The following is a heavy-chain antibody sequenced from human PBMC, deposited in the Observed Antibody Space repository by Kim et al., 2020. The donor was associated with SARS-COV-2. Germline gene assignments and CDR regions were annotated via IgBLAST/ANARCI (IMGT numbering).Heavy chain of an antibody. J-gene: IGHJ4*02. CDR2: INPNSGGT. CDR1: GYTFTGYY. CDR3: ARVHSTDYYFDY. Sequence: ASVKVSCKASGYTFTGYYMHWVRQAPGQGLEWMGRINPNSGGTNFAQKFQGRVAMTRDTSISTAYMELSRLGSDDTAVYFCARVHSTDYYFDYWGQGTLVTVSS. V-gene: IGHV1-2*06. D-gene: IGHD6-13*01.